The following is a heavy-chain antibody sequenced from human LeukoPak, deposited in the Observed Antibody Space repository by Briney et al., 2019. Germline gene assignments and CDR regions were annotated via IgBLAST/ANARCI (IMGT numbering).Heavy chain of an antibody. CDR1: GFTVSSNY. D-gene: IGHD3-10*01. CDR3: ARDSLVRGVRAKGLDY. V-gene: IGHV3-53*01. J-gene: IGHJ4*02. Sequence: GGSLRLSCAASGFTVSSNYMSWVRRAPGKGLEWVSVIYSGGSAYYADSVKGRFTISRDNSKNTLYLQMNSPRAEDTAVYYCARDSLVRGVRAKGLDYWGQGTLVTVSS. CDR2: IYSGGSA.